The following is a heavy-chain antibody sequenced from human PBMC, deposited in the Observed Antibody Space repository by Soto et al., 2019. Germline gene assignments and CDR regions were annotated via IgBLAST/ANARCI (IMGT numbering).Heavy chain of an antibody. Sequence: LRRSCTVSGLAFNNYCINLVLQASGKGLEWVSSITKSDYTSYSDPVKGRFAISRDNAKSSVSLQMNTLRVEDTAVYYCAREASIIIPAVSDFWGQGTLVTVSS. D-gene: IGHD2-2*01. CDR1: GLAFNNYC. V-gene: IGHV3-21*01. CDR3: AREASIIIPAVSDF. J-gene: IGHJ4*02. CDR2: ITKSDYT.